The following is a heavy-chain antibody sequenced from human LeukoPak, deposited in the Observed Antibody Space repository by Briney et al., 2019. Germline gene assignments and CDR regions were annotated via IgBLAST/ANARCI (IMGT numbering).Heavy chain of an antibody. CDR2: IYYSGST. CDR3: ARRSSNGWLDI. D-gene: IGHD6-19*01. V-gene: IGHV4-59*08. Sequence: PSETLSLTCTVSGGSISSYYWSWIRQPPGKGLEWIGYIYYSGSTNYNPSLKSRATISIDTSKAQFSLKLESVTAADTAVYYCARRSSNGWLDIWGQGILVTVSS. J-gene: IGHJ4*02. CDR1: GGSISSYY.